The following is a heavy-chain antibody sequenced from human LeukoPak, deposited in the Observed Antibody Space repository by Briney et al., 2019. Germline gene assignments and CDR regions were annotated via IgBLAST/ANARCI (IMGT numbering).Heavy chain of an antibody. CDR2: ISSSSSTI. CDR3: ARAGRIAAAAKAHYYGMDV. D-gene: IGHD6-13*01. Sequence: GGSLRLSCAASGFTFSSYSMNWVRQAPGKGLEWVSYISSSSSTIYYADSVKGRFTISRDNAKNSLYLQMNSLRAEDTAVYYCARAGRIAAAAKAHYYGMDVWGQGTTVTVSS. CDR1: GFTFSSYS. V-gene: IGHV3-48*04. J-gene: IGHJ6*02.